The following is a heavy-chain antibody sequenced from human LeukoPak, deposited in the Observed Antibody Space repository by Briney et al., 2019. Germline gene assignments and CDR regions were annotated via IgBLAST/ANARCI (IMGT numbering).Heavy chain of an antibody. J-gene: IGHJ4*02. CDR2: IKEDGTET. V-gene: IGHV3-7*03. CDR1: GFMFSSNW. CDR3: AKEDRSLQTY. D-gene: IGHD1-14*01. Sequence: PGGSLRLSCAASGFMFSSNWMSWVRLAPGKGLEWVANIKEDGTETYYVDSVKGRFTISRDNVKNSLYLQMNSLRVEDTAVYYCAKEDRSLQTYWGQGTLVTVSS.